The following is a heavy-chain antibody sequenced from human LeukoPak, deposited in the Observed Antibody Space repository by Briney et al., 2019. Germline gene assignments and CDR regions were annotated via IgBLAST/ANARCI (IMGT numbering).Heavy chain of an antibody. CDR1: GGTFSSYA. CDR2: IIPIFGTA. D-gene: IGHD3-10*02. CDR3: ARAPKRRSYVPVPFDI. J-gene: IGHJ3*02. Sequence: SVKVSFKASGGTFSSYAISWVRQAPGQGLEWMGGIIPIFGTANYAQKFQGRVTITADESTSTAYMELSSLRSEDTAVYYCARAPKRRSYVPVPFDIWGQGTMVTVSS. V-gene: IGHV1-69*13.